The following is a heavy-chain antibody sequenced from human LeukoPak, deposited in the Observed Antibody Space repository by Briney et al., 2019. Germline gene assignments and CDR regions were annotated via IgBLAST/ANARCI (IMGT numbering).Heavy chain of an antibody. J-gene: IGHJ4*02. Sequence: SETLALTCTVSGGSISSSSYYWGWIRQPPGKGLEWIGSIYHSGSTYYNPSLKSRVIISVDTSKNQFSLKLSSVTAADTAVYYCARDKVGATGGYWGQGTLVTVSS. D-gene: IGHD1-26*01. CDR1: GGSISSSSYY. CDR3: ARDKVGATGGY. V-gene: IGHV4-39*07. CDR2: IYHSGST.